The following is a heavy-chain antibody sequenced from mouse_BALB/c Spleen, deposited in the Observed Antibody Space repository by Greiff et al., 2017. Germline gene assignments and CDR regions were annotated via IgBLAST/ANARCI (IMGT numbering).Heavy chain of an antibody. Sequence: DVMLVESGGGLVQPGGSRKLSCAASGFTFSSFGMHWVRQAPEKGLEWVAYISSGSSTIYYADTVKGRFTISRDNPKNTLFLQMTSLRSEDTAMYYCARGYRYDGNYFDYWGQGTTLTVSS. CDR1: GFTFSSFG. CDR3: ARGYRYDGNYFDY. D-gene: IGHD2-14*01. J-gene: IGHJ2*01. CDR2: ISSGSSTI. V-gene: IGHV5-17*02.